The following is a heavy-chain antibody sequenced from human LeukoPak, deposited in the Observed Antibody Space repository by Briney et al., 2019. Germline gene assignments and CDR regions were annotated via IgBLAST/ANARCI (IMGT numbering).Heavy chain of an antibody. J-gene: IGHJ4*02. CDR2: IRYDGSNK. D-gene: IGHD3-22*01. V-gene: IGHV3-30*02. CDR3: AKEYYYDSSLDY. Sequence: GGSLRLSCAASGFTFSSYGMQWVRQAPGKGLEWVAFIRYDGSNKYYADSVKGRFTISRDNSKNTLYLQMNSLRAEDTAVYYCAKEYYYDSSLDYWGQGTLVTVSS. CDR1: GFTFSSYG.